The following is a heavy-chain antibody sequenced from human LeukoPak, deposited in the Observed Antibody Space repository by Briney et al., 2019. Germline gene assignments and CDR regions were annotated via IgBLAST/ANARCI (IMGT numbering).Heavy chain of an antibody. V-gene: IGHV4-39*07. J-gene: IGHJ5*02. Sequence: SETLSLTCTVSGGSISSGGYYWSWIRQPPGKGLERIGSIYHSGSTYYNPSLKSRVTISVDTSKNQFSLKLSSVTAADTAVYYCARAATVVTPTANWFDPWGQGTLVTVSS. CDR2: IYHSGST. CDR1: GGSISSGGYY. CDR3: ARAATVVTPTANWFDP. D-gene: IGHD4-23*01.